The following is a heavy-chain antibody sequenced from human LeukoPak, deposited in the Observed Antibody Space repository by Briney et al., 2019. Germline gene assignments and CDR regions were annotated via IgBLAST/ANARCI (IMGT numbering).Heavy chain of an antibody. CDR2: INPNSGGT. J-gene: IGHJ6*03. CDR1: GYTFTGYY. D-gene: IGHD5-24*01. Sequence: ASVKVSCKASGYTFTGYYMHWVRQAPGQGLEWMGWINPNSGGTNYAQKFQGRVTMTRDTSISTAYMELSRLRSDDTAVYYCARVVQDGYNYYYYYMDVWGKGTTVTVSS. CDR3: ARVVQDGYNYYYYYMDV. V-gene: IGHV1-2*02.